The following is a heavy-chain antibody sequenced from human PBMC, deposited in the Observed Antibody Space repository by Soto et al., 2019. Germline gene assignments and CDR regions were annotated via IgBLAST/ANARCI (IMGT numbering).Heavy chain of an antibody. CDR2: IRYSGNT. Sequence: PSETLSLTCTVSGGVISGYYWSWIRQPPGKGLEYIGFIRYSGNTKYNPSLQSRVTFSVDTSKNQFSLRLSSVTAADTAIYYCARHYGSGTSPLDYWGRGTLVTVSS. CDR3: ARHYGSGTSPLDY. V-gene: IGHV4-59*01. CDR1: GGVISGYY. D-gene: IGHD3-10*01. J-gene: IGHJ4*02.